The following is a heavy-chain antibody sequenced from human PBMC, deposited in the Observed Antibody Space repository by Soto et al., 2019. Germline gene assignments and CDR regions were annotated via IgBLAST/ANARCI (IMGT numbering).Heavy chain of an antibody. V-gene: IGHV4-31*03. CDR2: IYYSGST. CDR1: GGSISSGGYY. Sequence: PSETLSLTCTVSGGSISSGGYYWSWIRQHPGKGLEWIGYIYYSGSTYYNPSLKSRVTISVDTSKNQFSLKLSSVTAADTAVYYCARVDYDSSGYSLRFDYWGQGTLVTVSS. J-gene: IGHJ4*02. CDR3: ARVDYDSSGYSLRFDY. D-gene: IGHD3-22*01.